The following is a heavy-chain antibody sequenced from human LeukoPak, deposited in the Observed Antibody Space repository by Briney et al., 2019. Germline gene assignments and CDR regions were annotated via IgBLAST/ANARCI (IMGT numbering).Heavy chain of an antibody. CDR1: GDSISSSNW. Sequence: SETLSLTCAVSGDSISSSNWWTWVRQPPGKGLEWIGEIYHSGSTNYNPSLKSRVTMSLDKSKNHFSLNLTSVTAADTAVYYCAREAAGQWFDPWGQGTLVTVSS. CDR3: AREAAGQWFDP. V-gene: IGHV4-4*02. J-gene: IGHJ5*02. D-gene: IGHD6-25*01. CDR2: IYHSGST.